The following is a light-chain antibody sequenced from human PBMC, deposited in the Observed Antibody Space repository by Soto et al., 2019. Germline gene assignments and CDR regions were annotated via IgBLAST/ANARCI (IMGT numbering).Light chain of an antibody. CDR3: RSYTPDRRL. CDR1: NSDIGGYNY. Sequence: QYVLTQPASVSGSPGQSITISCTGTNSDIGGYNYVSWYQHHPGKAPKLLIYEVSHRPAGVSNRFSGSKSGNTASLTISGLQAEDEADYYCRSYTPDRRLFGTGTKLTVL. V-gene: IGLV2-14*01. CDR2: EVS. J-gene: IGLJ1*01.